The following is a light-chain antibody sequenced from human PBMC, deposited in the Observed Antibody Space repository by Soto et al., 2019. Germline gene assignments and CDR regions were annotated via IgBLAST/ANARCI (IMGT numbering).Light chain of an antibody. CDR3: QEYNDWPRGT. J-gene: IGKJ1*01. CDR2: AAS. Sequence: EVGVTQSPTTPSVSPGGGAPLSCRASQSVNTNLAWYQQKPGEAPRVLIYAASTRATDVPDRFSGSGSGTDFTLTISSLQSEDFVLYYCQEYNDWPRGTFGQGTKVDIK. CDR1: QSVNTN. V-gene: IGKV3-15*01.